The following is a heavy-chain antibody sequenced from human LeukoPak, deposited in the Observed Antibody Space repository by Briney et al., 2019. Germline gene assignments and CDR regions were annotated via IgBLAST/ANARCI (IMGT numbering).Heavy chain of an antibody. CDR2: IYYSGTT. CDR1: GGSIGSYY. V-gene: IGHV4-59*01. CDR3: ARDRGRYFDY. D-gene: IGHD3-10*01. J-gene: IGHJ4*02. Sequence: SETLSLTCTVSGGSIGSYYWSWIRQPQGKGLEWIGYIYYSGTTNYNPSLKSRVTMSVDTSKNQFSLKLSSVTAADTAVYYCARDRGRYFDYWGQGTLVTVSS.